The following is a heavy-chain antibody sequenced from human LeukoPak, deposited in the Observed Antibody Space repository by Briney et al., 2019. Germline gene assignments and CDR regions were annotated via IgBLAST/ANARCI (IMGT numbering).Heavy chain of an antibody. CDR3: TGHHQAYSRTY. Sequence: GGSLRLSCAASGFTLSSYAMSWVRQAPGKGLEWVSAISDSGNTYHADSVKGRFTISRDNAKGTLYLQMSSLRAEDTAVYYCTGHHQAYSRTYWGQGTLVTVSS. V-gene: IGHV3-23*01. J-gene: IGHJ4*02. D-gene: IGHD4-11*01. CDR1: GFTLSSYA. CDR2: ISDSGNT.